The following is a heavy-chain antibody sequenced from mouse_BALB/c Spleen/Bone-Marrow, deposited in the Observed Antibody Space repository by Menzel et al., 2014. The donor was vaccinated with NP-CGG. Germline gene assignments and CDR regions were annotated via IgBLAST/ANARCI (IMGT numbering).Heavy chain of an antibody. CDR3: ARYDGNYDWYFDA. Sequence: EVHLVESGPSLVKPSQTLSLTCSVTGDSITSGYWNWIRKFPGNKLEYMGYISYSGSTYYNPSLKSRISITRDTSKNQYYLQLNSVTTEDTATYYCARYDGNYDWYFDAWGAGTPVTVSS. J-gene: IGHJ1*01. V-gene: IGHV3-8*02. CDR2: ISYSGST. CDR1: GDSITSGY. D-gene: IGHD2-1*01.